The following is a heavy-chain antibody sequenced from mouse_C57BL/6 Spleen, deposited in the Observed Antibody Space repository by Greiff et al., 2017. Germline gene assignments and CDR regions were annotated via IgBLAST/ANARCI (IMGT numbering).Heavy chain of an antibody. J-gene: IGHJ3*01. CDR3: ASSIYSGTPAWFAY. CDR2: INPSTGGT. D-gene: IGHD2-1*01. CDR1: GYSFTGYY. V-gene: IGHV1-42*01. Sequence: EVQLQQSGPELVKPGASVKISCKASGYSFTGYYMNWVKQSPEKSLEWIGEINPSTGGTTYNQKFKAKATLTVDKASSTAYMQLKSLTTEDSAVYYCASSIYSGTPAWFAYWGQGTLVTVSA.